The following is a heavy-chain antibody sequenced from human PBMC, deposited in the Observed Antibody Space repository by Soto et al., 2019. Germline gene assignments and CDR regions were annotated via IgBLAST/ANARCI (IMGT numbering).Heavy chain of an antibody. J-gene: IGHJ6*02. CDR1: GGSISSYY. D-gene: IGHD3-10*01. Sequence: TSETLSLTCTVSGGSISSYYWSWIRQPPGKGLEWIGYIYYSGSTNYNPSLKSRVTISVDTSKNQFSLKLSSVTAADTAVYYCARLNMVRGVIYYYYGMDVWGQGTTVTVS. CDR3: ARLNMVRGVIYYYYGMDV. V-gene: IGHV4-59*08. CDR2: IYYSGST.